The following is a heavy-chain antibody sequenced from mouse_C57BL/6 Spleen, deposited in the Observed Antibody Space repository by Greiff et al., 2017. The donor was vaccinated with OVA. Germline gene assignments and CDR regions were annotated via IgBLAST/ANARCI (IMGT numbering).Heavy chain of an antibody. Sequence: EVQRVESVAELVRPGASVKLSCTASGFNIKNTYMHWVKQRPEQGLEWIGRIDPANGNTKYAPKFQGKATITADTSSNTAYLQLSSLTSEDTAIYYCASRITTVVEDYFDYWGQGTTLTVSS. CDR3: ASRITTVVEDYFDY. CDR2: IDPANGNT. D-gene: IGHD1-1*01. J-gene: IGHJ2*01. CDR1: GFNIKNTY. V-gene: IGHV14-3*01.